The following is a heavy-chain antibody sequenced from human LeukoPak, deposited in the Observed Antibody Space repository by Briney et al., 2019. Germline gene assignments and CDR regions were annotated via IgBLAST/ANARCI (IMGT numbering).Heavy chain of an antibody. D-gene: IGHD6-13*01. J-gene: IGHJ4*02. CDR1: GGSIRSSYYY. CDR2: IYYSGST. Sequence: SETLSLTCTVSGGSIRSSYYYWSWIRQPPGKGLEWIGYIYYSGSTNYNPSLKSRVTISVDTSKNQFSLKLSSVTAADTAVYYCARAPYSSSWYPFDYWGQGTLVTVSS. V-gene: IGHV4-61*01. CDR3: ARAPYSSSWYPFDY.